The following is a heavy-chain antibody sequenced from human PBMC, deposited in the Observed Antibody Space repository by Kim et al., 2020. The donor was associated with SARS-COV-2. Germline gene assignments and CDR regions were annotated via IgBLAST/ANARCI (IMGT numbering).Heavy chain of an antibody. CDR1: GGSIRSGSYY. Sequence: SETLSLTCTVSGGSIRSGSYYWGWIRQPPGKGLEWIGSMYYSGTTYYNPSLKSRVTISIHTSKNQFSLTLSSVTAADTAVYYCARYGSGSHILFDPWGQGTLVTVSS. D-gene: IGHD3-10*01. J-gene: IGHJ5*02. CDR2: MYYSGTT. CDR3: ARYGSGSHILFDP. V-gene: IGHV4-39*07.